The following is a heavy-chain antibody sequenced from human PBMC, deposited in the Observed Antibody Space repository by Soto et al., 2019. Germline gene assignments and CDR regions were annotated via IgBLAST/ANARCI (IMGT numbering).Heavy chain of an antibody. CDR2: INAGNGNT. Sequence: QVQLVQSGAEVKKPGASVKVSCKASGYKFTSYAIHWVRQAPGQRLEWMGWINAGNGNTEYSQKFQGRVTITRDTSASTAYMEVSSLTSEDTAVYYCARNTLRFDYLGQGTLVSVSS. V-gene: IGHV1-3*01. D-gene: IGHD2-15*01. CDR3: ARNTLRFDY. CDR1: GYKFTSYA. J-gene: IGHJ4*02.